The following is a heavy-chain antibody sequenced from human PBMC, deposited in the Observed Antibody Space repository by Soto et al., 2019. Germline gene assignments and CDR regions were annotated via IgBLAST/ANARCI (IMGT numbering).Heavy chain of an antibody. V-gene: IGHV4-34*01. CDR3: ARGDIPDIVVVPAAKQFDY. CDR1: GGSFSGYY. D-gene: IGHD2-2*01. J-gene: IGHJ4*02. CDR2: INHSGST. Sequence: SETLSLTCAVYGGSFSGYYWSWIRQPPGKGLEWIGEINHSGSTNYNPSLKSRVTISVDTSKNQFSLKLSSVTAADTAVYYCARGDIPDIVVVPAAKQFDYWGQGTLVTVSS.